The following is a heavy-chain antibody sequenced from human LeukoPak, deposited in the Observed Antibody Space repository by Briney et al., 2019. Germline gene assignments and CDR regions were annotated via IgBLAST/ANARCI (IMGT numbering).Heavy chain of an antibody. Sequence: ASVKVSCKASGYTXSSYGFSRVRQAPGQGPEWMVWISGYNGNTNYAQKFQGRVTMTTDTSTSTAYMELRSLRSDDTAVYYCARDKDEYDYTKLVSYWGQGTLVTVSS. CDR1: GYTXSSYG. J-gene: IGHJ4*02. V-gene: IGHV1-18*01. D-gene: IGHD5-12*01. CDR3: ARDKDEYDYTKLVSY. CDR2: ISGYNGNT.